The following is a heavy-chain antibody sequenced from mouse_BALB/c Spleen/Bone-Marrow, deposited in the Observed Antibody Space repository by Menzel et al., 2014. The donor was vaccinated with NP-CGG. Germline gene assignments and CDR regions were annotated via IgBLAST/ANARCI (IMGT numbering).Heavy chain of an antibody. CDR1: GYTFNGNW. Sequence: VKLMESGAELVKPGASVKLSCTASGYTFNGNWMHWVKQRPEQGLEWIGKINPTNGSTKYNEKFKSKATLTVDKSSSASDTQSSSLSAEDSAFYYGGRRTTSLAATDYWGQGTLLTVSA. D-gene: IGHD1-1*01. CDR3: GRRTTSLAATDY. J-gene: IGHJ2*01. CDR2: INPTNGST. V-gene: IGHV1S81*02.